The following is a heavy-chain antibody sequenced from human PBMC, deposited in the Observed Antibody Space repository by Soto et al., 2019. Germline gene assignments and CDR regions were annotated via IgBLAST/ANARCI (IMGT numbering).Heavy chain of an antibody. J-gene: IGHJ6*02. V-gene: IGHV1-69*06. D-gene: IGHD3-22*01. CDR2: IVPLFERT. Sequence: QVHLVQSGAQVKKPGSSVRVSCRASGGTVSDYAINWVRQAPGQGLEWVGGIVPLFERTEYAQSLQGRVTMHADKFKTIFYMELNSLRSEDTAVYYFARPGIDTSGYYSTHNYGMDLWCPGTTVIVSS. CDR1: GGTVSDYA. CDR3: ARPGIDTSGYYSTHNYGMDL.